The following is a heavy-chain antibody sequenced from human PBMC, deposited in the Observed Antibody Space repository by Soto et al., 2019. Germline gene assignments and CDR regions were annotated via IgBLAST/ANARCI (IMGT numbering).Heavy chain of an antibody. Sequence: GASVKVSCKVSGYTLTERSMHWVRQAPGKGLEWMGGFGAENGNTNYAQKFQGRVTMTKDTSTSTAYMELRSLRSDDTAVYYCAREGILTGYTHWGQGTLVTVSS. D-gene: IGHD3-9*01. V-gene: IGHV1-24*01. CDR1: GYTLTERS. CDR3: AREGILTGYTH. J-gene: IGHJ1*01. CDR2: FGAENGNT.